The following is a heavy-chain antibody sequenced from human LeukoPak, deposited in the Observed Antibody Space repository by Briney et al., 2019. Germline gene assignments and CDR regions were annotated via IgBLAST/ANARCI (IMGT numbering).Heavy chain of an antibody. D-gene: IGHD3-10*01. V-gene: IGHV3-7*01. CDR3: ARVGSHSGSLSLIKRNYYYYYYMDV. J-gene: IGHJ6*03. CDR2: IKLDGSEE. CDR1: GFTFSSYW. Sequence: GGSLRLSCAASGFTFSSYWMSWVRQAPGKGLEWVANIKLDGSEEYYVDSVKGRFTISRDNAKKSLYLQMNSLRDEDTAVYYCARVGSHSGSLSLIKRNYYYYYYMDVWDKGTTVTISS.